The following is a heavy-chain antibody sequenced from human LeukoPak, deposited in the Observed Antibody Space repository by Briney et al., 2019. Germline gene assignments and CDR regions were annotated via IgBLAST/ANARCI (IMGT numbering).Heavy chain of an antibody. CDR3: ARDYGQYNWFDP. V-gene: IGHV1-69*01. CDR2: IIPIFGTA. J-gene: IGHJ5*02. CDR1: GGTFSSYA. D-gene: IGHD3-16*01. Sequence: SVKVSCKASGGTFSSYAISWVRQAPGQGLEWMGGIIPIFGTANYAQKFQGRVTITADESTSTAYVELSSLRSEDAAVYYCARDYGQYNWFDPWGQGTLVTVSS.